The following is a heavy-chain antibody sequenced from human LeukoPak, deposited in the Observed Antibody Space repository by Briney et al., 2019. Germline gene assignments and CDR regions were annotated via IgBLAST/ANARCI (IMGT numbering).Heavy chain of an antibody. V-gene: IGHV3-53*01. CDR1: GFTVSSNY. CDR2: IYSGGST. Sequence: GGSLRLSCAASGFTVSSNYMSWVRQAPGKGLEWVSVIYSGGSTYYADSVKGRFTISRANSKNTLYLQMNSLRAEDTAVYYCASIGVQLWLRSYWGQGTLVTVST. D-gene: IGHD5-18*01. CDR3: ASIGVQLWLRSY. J-gene: IGHJ4*02.